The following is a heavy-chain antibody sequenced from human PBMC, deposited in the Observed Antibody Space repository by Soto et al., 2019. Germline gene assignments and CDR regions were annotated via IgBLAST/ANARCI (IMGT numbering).Heavy chain of an antibody. CDR1: GGSISSGDYY. V-gene: IGHV4-30-4*01. CDR2: IYYSGST. Sequence: PSETLSLTCTVSGGSISSGDYYWSWIRQPPGKGLEWIGYIYYSGSTYYNPSLKSRVTISVDTSKNQFSLKLSSVTAADTAVYYCARVTRSGYVLPPDYWGQGTLVTVSS. CDR3: ARVTRSGYVLPPDY. J-gene: IGHJ4*02. D-gene: IGHD5-12*01.